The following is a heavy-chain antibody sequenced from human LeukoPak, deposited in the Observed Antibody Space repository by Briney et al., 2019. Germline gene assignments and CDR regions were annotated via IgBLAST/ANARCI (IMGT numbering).Heavy chain of an antibody. J-gene: IGHJ4*02. V-gene: IGHV3-30*01. CDR1: GFTFSSFP. D-gene: IGHD3-3*01. CDR2: VSPDGSVE. Sequence: GGSLRLSCAASGFTFSSFPMHWVRQAPGKGLEWVVVVSPDGSVENYADSVKGRFTISRDNSKNTLYLQMNSLRAEDTAVYYCARDRYDFWSGSEEYWGQGTLVTVSS. CDR3: ARDRYDFWSGSEEY.